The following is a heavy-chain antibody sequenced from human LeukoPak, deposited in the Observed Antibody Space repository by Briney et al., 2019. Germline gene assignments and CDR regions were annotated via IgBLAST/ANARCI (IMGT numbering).Heavy chain of an antibody. CDR3: ARDRGAASPLWVDP. CDR1: RFTFSDYY. J-gene: IGHJ5*02. D-gene: IGHD6-13*01. Sequence: GDSLRLSCAASRFTFSDYYMSWIRQAPGKGLEWVSYISSSSTYTNYADSVKGRFTISRDNAKNSLYLQMNSLRAEDTAVYYCARDRGAASPLWVDPWGQGTLVTVSS. V-gene: IGHV3-11*05. CDR2: ISSSSTYT.